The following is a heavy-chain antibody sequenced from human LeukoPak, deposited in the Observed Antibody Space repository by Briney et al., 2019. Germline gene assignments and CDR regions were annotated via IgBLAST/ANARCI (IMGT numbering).Heavy chain of an antibody. J-gene: IGHJ5*02. CDR1: GXXXXXXW. V-gene: IGHV3-74*01. D-gene: IGHD6-19*01. Sequence: SGGSLRLSCAAXGXXXXXXWXXXXXXAXXXXLXXVXXIXSDGXSTXYAXSVKGRFXISRDNAKNTLYLQMSSLRAEDMAVYYCARGIVVAGMEAWFDPWGQGTLVIVSS. CDR3: ARGIVVAGMEAWFDP. CDR2: IXSDGXST.